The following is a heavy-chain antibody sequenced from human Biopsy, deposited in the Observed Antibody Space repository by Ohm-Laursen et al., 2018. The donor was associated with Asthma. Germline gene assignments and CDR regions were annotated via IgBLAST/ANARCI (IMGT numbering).Heavy chain of an antibody. J-gene: IGHJ6*02. V-gene: IGHV4-39*01. CDR3: VRQSGYRSGWPKLLFVYYGMDV. CDR2: IYYSGTT. Sequence: TLSLTCSLSSGSGGYMRSGNYYWGWIRQPPGKGLEWIGSIYYSGTTYYNPSLESRVTVSADTSKNQFSLKLTSVTAADTAVYYCVRQSGYRSGWPKLLFVYYGMDVWGPGTTVTVSS. D-gene: IGHD6-19*01. CDR1: SGSGGYMRSGNYY.